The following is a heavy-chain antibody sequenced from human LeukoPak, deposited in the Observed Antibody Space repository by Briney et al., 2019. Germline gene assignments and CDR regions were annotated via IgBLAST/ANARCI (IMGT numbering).Heavy chain of an antibody. CDR3: AMVGATFLVFDY. Sequence: SSETLSLTCAVYGGSFSGYYWSWIRQPPGKGLEWIGEINHSGSTNYNPSLKSRVTISVDTSKNQFSLKLSSVTAADTAVYYCAMVGATFLVFDYWGQGTLVTVSS. CDR2: INHSGST. J-gene: IGHJ4*02. V-gene: IGHV4-34*01. CDR1: GGSFSGYY. D-gene: IGHD1-26*01.